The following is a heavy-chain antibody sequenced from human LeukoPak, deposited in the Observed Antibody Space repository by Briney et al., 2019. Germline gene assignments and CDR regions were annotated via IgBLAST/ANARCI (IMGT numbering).Heavy chain of an antibody. J-gene: IGHJ4*02. Sequence: WINPNSGGTKYAQKFQGRVTVTRDTSISTAYMELSSLTSDDTAVYYCARGAGSGWYGGFDYWGQGTLVTVSS. CDR3: ARGAGSGWYGGFDY. V-gene: IGHV1-2*02. CDR2: INPNSGGT. D-gene: IGHD6-19*01.